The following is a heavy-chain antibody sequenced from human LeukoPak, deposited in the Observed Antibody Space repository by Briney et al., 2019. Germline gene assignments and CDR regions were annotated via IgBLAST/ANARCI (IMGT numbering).Heavy chain of an antibody. CDR3: ARDNGGPDDY. J-gene: IGHJ4*02. CDR2: ISYDGSNK. V-gene: IGHV3-30*03. D-gene: IGHD3-16*01. Sequence: GGSLRLSCAASIFTFNTYGMHWVRQAPGKGLEWVAVISYDGSNKYYADSVKGRFTISRDNSKNTLYLQMNSLRAEDTAVYYCARDNGGPDDYWGQGTLVTVSS. CDR1: IFTFNTYG.